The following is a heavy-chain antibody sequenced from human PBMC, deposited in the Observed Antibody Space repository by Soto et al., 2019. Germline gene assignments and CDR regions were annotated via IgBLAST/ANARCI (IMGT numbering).Heavy chain of an antibody. Sequence: GGSLRLSCVAFGFTFSDYYMSWFRQAPGKGLEWVASISSGSSDTWYADSVKGRFIISRDNAQNSLFLQMNTLRPEDTAMYYCARVAYWGPGTQVTV. CDR2: ISSGSSDT. J-gene: IGHJ4*02. CDR3: ARVAY. V-gene: IGHV3-11*06. CDR1: GFTFSDYY.